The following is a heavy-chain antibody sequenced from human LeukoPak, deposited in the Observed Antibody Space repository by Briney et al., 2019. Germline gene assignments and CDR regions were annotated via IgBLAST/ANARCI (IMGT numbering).Heavy chain of an antibody. CDR2: ISWNSGSI. CDR1: GFTFDDHA. V-gene: IGHV3-9*01. J-gene: IGHJ4*02. Sequence: GRSLRLSCAASGFTFDDHAMHWVRQAPGKGLEWVSGISWNSGSIGYADSVKGRFTISRDNAKNSLYLQMNSLRAEDTALYYCAKDIESWGQGTLVTVSS. CDR3: AKDIES.